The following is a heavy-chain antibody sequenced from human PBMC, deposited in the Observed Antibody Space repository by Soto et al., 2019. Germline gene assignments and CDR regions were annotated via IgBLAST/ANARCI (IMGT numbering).Heavy chain of an antibody. CDR2: ISAYNGNT. D-gene: IGHD1-26*01. J-gene: IGHJ5*02. CDR1: GYTFTSYG. V-gene: IGHV1-18*01. Sequence: QVQLVQSGAEVKKPGASVKVSCKASGYTFTSYGISWVRQAPGQGLEWMGRISAYNGNTNYAQKLQGRVTMTTATSTSTAYMELRSLRSADTAVYYCARVVGALGHWFDPWGQGTLVTVSS. CDR3: ARVVGALGHWFDP.